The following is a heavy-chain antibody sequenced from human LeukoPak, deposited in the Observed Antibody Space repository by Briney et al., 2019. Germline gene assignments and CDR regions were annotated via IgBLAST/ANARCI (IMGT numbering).Heavy chain of an antibody. D-gene: IGHD3-16*01. CDR2: VYYSGSI. CDR3: ARLNPGYVTAPHVS. CDR1: GGSITAGNHH. J-gene: IGHJ5*02. Sequence: PSETLSLTCTVSGGSITAGNHHWGWIRQPPGKGLEWIGSVYYSGSIFSDTSHKSRVTISGDTSKNQFSLSLSSVTAADTAVYYCARLNPGYVTAPHVSWGQGMLVTVSS. V-gene: IGHV4-39*01.